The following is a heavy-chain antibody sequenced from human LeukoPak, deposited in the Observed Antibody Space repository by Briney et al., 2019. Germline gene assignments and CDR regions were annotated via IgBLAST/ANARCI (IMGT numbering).Heavy chain of an antibody. Sequence: PSETLPLTCTVSGGSISSGGYYWSWIRQPPGKGLEWIGYIYHSGSTYYNPSLKSRVTISVDRSKNQFSLKLSSVTAADTAVYYCARVYSSGSRAFQHWGQGTLVTVSS. CDR1: GGSISSGGYY. CDR3: ARVYSSGSRAFQH. J-gene: IGHJ1*01. D-gene: IGHD6-19*01. V-gene: IGHV4-30-2*01. CDR2: IYHSGST.